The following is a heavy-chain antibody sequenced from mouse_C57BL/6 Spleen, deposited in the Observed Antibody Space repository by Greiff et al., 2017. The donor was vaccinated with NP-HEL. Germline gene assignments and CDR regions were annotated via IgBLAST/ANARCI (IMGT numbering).Heavy chain of an antibody. CDR3: TRAAVYYFDY. CDR2: IDPETGGT. CDR1: GYTFTDYE. J-gene: IGHJ2*01. V-gene: IGHV1-15*01. Sequence: VKLMESGAELVRPGASVTLSCKASGYTFTDYEMHWVKQTPVHGLEWIGAIDPETGGTAYNQKFKGKAILTADKSSSTAYMELRSLTSEDSAVYYCTRAAVYYFDYWGQGTTLTVSS.